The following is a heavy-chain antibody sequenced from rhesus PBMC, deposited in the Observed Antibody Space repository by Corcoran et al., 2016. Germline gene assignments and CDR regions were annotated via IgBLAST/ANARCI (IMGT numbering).Heavy chain of an antibody. CDR1: GGSISSSNW. J-gene: IGHJ4*01. CDR3: AREQVYSGSFDY. D-gene: IGHD5-24*01. Sequence: QVQLQESGPGLVKPSETLSLTCAVSGGSISSSNWWSWIRQPPGKGLEWIGYISGSSGSPYYNPALKRRVTMSTDPSKSQFGRKLSSVTAADTAVYYCAREQVYSGSFDYWGQGVLVTVSS. CDR2: ISGSSGSP. V-gene: IGHV4-65*01.